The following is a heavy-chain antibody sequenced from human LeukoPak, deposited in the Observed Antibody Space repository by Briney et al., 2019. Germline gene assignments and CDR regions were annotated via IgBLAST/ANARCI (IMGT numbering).Heavy chain of an antibody. J-gene: IGHJ6*03. CDR2: INPNSGVT. V-gene: IGHV1-2*02. D-gene: IGHD2-2*01. CDR3: AIANSYQLPDYYYWYMDV. Sequence: ASVKVSCGTSGYTFTGYYVHWVRQAPGQGLEWMGWINPNSGVTDYAQKFQGRVTMTRDTSISTAYMGLSRLTSDDTAVYYCAIANSYQLPDYYYWYMDVWGKGTTVTVSS. CDR1: GYTFTGYY.